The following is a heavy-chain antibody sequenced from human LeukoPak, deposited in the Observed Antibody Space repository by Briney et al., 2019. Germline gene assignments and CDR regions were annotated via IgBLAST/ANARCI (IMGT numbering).Heavy chain of an antibody. J-gene: IGHJ3*02. Sequence: ASVKVSCKASGYTFTSYGISWMRQAPGQGLEWMGWISAYNGNTNYAQKLQGRVTMTTDTSTSTACMELRSLRSDDTAVYYCARDPYYYDSSGYYRPEGAFDIWGQGTMVTVSS. CDR2: ISAYNGNT. CDR1: GYTFTSYG. D-gene: IGHD3-22*01. CDR3: ARDPYYYDSSGYYRPEGAFDI. V-gene: IGHV1-18*01.